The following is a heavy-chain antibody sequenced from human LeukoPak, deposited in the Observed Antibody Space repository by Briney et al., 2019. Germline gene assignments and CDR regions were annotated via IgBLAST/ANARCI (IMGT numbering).Heavy chain of an antibody. Sequence: GASVKVSCKASGYTSTGYYMHWVRQAPGQGLEWMGWINPNSGGTNYAQKFQGRVTMTRDTSISTAYMELSRLRSDDTAVYYCARDPPIVRYFDWGDAFDIWGQGTMVTVSS. V-gene: IGHV1-2*02. CDR1: GYTSTGYY. CDR2: INPNSGGT. J-gene: IGHJ3*02. CDR3: ARDPPIVRYFDWGDAFDI. D-gene: IGHD3-9*01.